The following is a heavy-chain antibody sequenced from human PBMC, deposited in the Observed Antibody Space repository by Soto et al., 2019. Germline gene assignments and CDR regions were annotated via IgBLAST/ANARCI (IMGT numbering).Heavy chain of an antibody. Sequence: GSSVKVCCKASGGTFSSYAISWVRQAPGQGLEWMGGIIPIFGTANYAQKFQGRVTMTRDTSTSTVYMELSSLRSEDTAVYYCARDQPESQMDIVVVPAAEGGYYYYRMDVWGQGTTVTVSS. D-gene: IGHD2-2*03. CDR2: IIPIFGTA. V-gene: IGHV1-69*05. J-gene: IGHJ6*02. CDR1: GGTFSSYA. CDR3: ARDQPESQMDIVVVPAAEGGYYYYRMDV.